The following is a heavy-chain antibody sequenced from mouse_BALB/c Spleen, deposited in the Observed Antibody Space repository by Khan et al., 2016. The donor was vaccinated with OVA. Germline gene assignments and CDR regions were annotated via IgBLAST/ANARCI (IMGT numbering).Heavy chain of an antibody. CDR2: MIYSGHT. Sequence: EVQLQESGPSLVKPSQTLSLICSVTGDSITSGYWNWIRKFPGTKLEFMGYMIYSGHTYYNPSLKRRLPITRHTSTNKYYLQLNSVTTEDTATYDCARSTYKYAFRYWGRGTLVSVSA. D-gene: IGHD2-14*01. J-gene: IGHJ3*01. V-gene: IGHV3-8*02. CDR1: GDSITSGY. CDR3: ARSTYKYAFRY.